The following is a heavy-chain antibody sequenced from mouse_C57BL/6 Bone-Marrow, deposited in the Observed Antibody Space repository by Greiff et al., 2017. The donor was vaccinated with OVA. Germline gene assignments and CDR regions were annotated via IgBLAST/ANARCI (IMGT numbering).Heavy chain of an antibody. CDR1: GYSFTDYN. V-gene: IGHV1-39*01. D-gene: IGHD1-1*01. Sequence: LVESGPELVKPGASVKISCKASGYSFTDYNMNWVKQSNGKSLEWIGVINPNYGTTSYNQKFKGKATLTVDQSSSTAYMQLNSLTSEDSAVYYCAFYYGNSYRYFDVWGTGTTVTVSS. CDR2: INPNYGTT. CDR3: AFYYGNSYRYFDV. J-gene: IGHJ1*03.